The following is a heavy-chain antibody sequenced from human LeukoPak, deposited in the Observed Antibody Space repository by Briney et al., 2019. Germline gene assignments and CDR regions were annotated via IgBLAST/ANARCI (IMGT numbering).Heavy chain of an antibody. Sequence: GGSPRLSCAASGFTVSSNYMSWGRQAPGKGLEWVSIIYNNGATYYADSVKGRFTISRDNSKNTLFLQMNSLRAEDTAVYYCAREDYGGKGLDYWGQGTLVTVSS. J-gene: IGHJ4*02. CDR3: AREDYGGKGLDY. V-gene: IGHV3-66*01. CDR1: GFTVSSNY. D-gene: IGHD4-23*01. CDR2: IYNNGAT.